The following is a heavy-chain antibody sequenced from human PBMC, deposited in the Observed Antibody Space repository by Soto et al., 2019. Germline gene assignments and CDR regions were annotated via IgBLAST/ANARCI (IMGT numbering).Heavy chain of an antibody. Sequence: QAQLVQSGAEVKKPGASVKVSCKASGYNFTRFGISWVRQAPGQGLEWMGWISSYNGNTNYAQKLQGRVTMTTDTSTSTAYMELRSLRSDDTAVYYCARLYIVGTTTSYGMDVWGQGTTVTVSS. CDR2: ISSYNGNT. V-gene: IGHV1-18*01. CDR3: ARLYIVGTTTSYGMDV. D-gene: IGHD1-26*01. J-gene: IGHJ6*02. CDR1: GYNFTRFG.